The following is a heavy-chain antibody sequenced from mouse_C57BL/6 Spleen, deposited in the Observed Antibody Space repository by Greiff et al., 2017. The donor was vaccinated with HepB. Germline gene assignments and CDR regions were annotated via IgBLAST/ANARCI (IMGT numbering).Heavy chain of an antibody. CDR3: ARSYGSSPYWYFDV. J-gene: IGHJ1*03. D-gene: IGHD1-1*01. CDR2: INPSSGYT. V-gene: IGHV1-4*01. CDR1: GYTFTSYT. Sequence: QVQLQQSGAELARPGASVKMSCKASGYTFTSYTMHWVNQRPGQGLEWIGYINPSSGYTKYNQKFKDKATLTADKSSSTAYMQLSSLTSEDSAVYYCARSYGSSPYWYFDVWGTGTTVTVSS.